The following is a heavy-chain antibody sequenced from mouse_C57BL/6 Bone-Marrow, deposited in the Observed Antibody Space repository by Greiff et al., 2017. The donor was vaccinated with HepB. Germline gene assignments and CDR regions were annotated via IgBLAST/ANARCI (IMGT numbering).Heavy chain of an antibody. CDR1: GFSLTSYG. J-gene: IGHJ4*01. Sequence: QVQLQQSGPGLVQPSQSLSITCTVSGFSLTSYGVHWVRQSPGKGLEWLGVIWSGGSTYYNAAFISRLSISKDNSKSQVFFKMNSLQADDTAIYYCAAAYYRGYYAMDYWGQGTSVTVSS. V-gene: IGHV2-2*01. D-gene: IGHD2-12*01. CDR3: AAAYYRGYYAMDY. CDR2: IWSGGST.